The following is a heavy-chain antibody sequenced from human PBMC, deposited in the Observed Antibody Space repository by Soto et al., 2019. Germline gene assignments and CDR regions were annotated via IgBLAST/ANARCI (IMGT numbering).Heavy chain of an antibody. Sequence: EVQLLESGGGLVQPGGSLTLTCIVSGFTSVKYAMSWVRQAPGKGLEWVSEIGGGGEYTNYADSVRGRFTMSRDNSKNTLYLHMSSLKVEDTAVYYCAKYEVAANGRADAFDIWGEGTVVTVSS. J-gene: IGHJ3*02. V-gene: IGHV3-23*01. D-gene: IGHD2-15*01. CDR2: IGGGGEYT. CDR3: AKYEVAANGRADAFDI. CDR1: GFTSVKYA.